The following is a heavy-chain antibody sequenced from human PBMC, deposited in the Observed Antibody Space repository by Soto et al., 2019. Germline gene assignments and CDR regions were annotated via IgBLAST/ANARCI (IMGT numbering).Heavy chain of an antibody. CDR2: ISGSGGST. Sequence: PGGSLRLSCAASGFTFSSYAMSWVRQAPGKGLEWVSAISGSGGSTYYADSVKGRFTISRDNSKNTLYLQMNSLRAEDTAVYYCAKDPFSSSCGGDCYSGGFDPWGQGTLVTVSS. V-gene: IGHV3-23*01. D-gene: IGHD2-21*02. CDR1: GFTFSSYA. J-gene: IGHJ5*02. CDR3: AKDPFSSSCGGDCYSGGFDP.